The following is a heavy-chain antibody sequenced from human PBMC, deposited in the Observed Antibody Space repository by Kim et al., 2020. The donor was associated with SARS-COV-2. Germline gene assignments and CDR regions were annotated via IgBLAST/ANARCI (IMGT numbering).Heavy chain of an antibody. J-gene: IGHJ4*02. CDR3: ATQDGYNYNFDY. D-gene: IGHD5-12*01. V-gene: IGHV1-2*02. Sequence: NYAQKFQGRVTMTRDTSISTAYMELSRLRSDDTAVYYCATQDGYNYNFDYWGQGTLVTVSS.